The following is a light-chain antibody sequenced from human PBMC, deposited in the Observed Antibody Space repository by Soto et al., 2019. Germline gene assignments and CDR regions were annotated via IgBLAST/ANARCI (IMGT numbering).Light chain of an antibody. V-gene: IGKV3-20*01. J-gene: IGKJ2*01. CDR1: QSVSSSY. CDR3: QQYGSSPYT. Sequence: ESVLTQSPGTLSLSPGEGSTLSCRASQSVSSSYLAWYEQKPGQAPTLLIYGASSRVTGIPDKFSGSGSGTDFTLTISRLEPEDFAMYYCQQYGSSPYTFGQGTKLEIK. CDR2: GAS.